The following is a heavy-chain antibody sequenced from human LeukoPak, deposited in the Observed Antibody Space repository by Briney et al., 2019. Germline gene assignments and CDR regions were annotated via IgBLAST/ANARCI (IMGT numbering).Heavy chain of an antibody. Sequence: GESLKISCKGSGYSFTSYWIGWVRQMPGKGLEWMGIIYPGDSDTRYSPSFQGQVTISADKSISTAYLQWSSLKASDTAMYYCARWQQLVLSSANWFDPWGQGTLVTVSS. J-gene: IGHJ5*02. D-gene: IGHD6-13*01. V-gene: IGHV5-51*01. CDR1: GYSFTSYW. CDR3: ARWQQLVLSSANWFDP. CDR2: IYPGDSDT.